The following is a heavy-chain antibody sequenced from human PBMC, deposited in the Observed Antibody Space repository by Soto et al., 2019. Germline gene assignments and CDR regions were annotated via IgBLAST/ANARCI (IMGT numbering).Heavy chain of an antibody. CDR3: VRQDSAAYFKY. CDR2: SSNSSRTI. V-gene: IGHV3-48*01. J-gene: IGHJ4*02. Sequence: MHRVIQAPGKGLEWVSYSSNSSRTIYYADSVKGRFTISRDNSKNTVYLQMNSLRAEDTALSYCVRQDSAAYFKYWGRGILVTGS. D-gene: IGHD2-15*01.